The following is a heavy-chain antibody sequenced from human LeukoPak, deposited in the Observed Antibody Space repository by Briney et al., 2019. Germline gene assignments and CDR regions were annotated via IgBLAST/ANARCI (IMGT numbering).Heavy chain of an antibody. CDR3: ARPSHSLTPPNYYYYYMDV. V-gene: IGHV3-9*01. CDR2: ISWNSGSI. CDR1: GFTFDDYA. D-gene: IGHD3-9*01. Sequence: GGSLRLSCAASGFTFDDYAMHWVRQAPGKGLEWVSGISWNSGSIGYADSVKGRFTISRDNAKNSLYLQMNSLRAEDTAVYYCARPSHSLTPPNYYYYYMDVWGKGTTVTVSS. J-gene: IGHJ6*03.